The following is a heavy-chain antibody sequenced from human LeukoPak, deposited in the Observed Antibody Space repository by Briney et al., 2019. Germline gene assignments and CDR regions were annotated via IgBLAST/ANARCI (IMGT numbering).Heavy chain of an antibody. V-gene: IGHV4-34*01. D-gene: IGHD4-11*01. J-gene: IGHJ5*02. CDR2: INHSGST. Sequence: SETLSLTCAVYGGSFSGYYWSWIRQPPGKGLEWIGEINHSGSTNYNPSLKSRVTISVDTSKNQFSLKLSSVTAADTAVYHCARLQRRTRECWFDPWGQGTLVTVSS. CDR3: ARLQRRTRECWFDP. CDR1: GGSFSGYY.